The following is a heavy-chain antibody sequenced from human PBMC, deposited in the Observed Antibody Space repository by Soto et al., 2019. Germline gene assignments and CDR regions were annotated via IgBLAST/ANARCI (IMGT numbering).Heavy chain of an antibody. CDR3: ARDSRYGYYYGMDV. J-gene: IGHJ6*02. CDR1: GFTFSSYG. CDR2: IWYDGSNK. D-gene: IGHD2-15*01. V-gene: IGHV3-33*01. Sequence: GGSLRLSCAASGFTFSSYGVHWVRQAPGKGLEWVAVIWYDGSNKYYADSVKGRFTISRDNSKNTLYLQMNSLRAEDTAVYYCARDSRYGYYYGMDVWGQGTTVTVSS.